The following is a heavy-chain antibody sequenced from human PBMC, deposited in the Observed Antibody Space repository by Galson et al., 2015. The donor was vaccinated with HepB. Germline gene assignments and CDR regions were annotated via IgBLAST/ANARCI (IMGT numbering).Heavy chain of an antibody. D-gene: IGHD3-22*01. V-gene: IGHV3-11*03. Sequence: SLRLSCAASGFTFSDYYMSWIRQAPGKGLEWVSYISSSSSYTNYADSVKGRFTISRDNAKNSQYLLMNSLRAEDTAVYYCASMRYYDSSGLLDWYFDLWGRGTLVTVSS. J-gene: IGHJ2*01. CDR1: GFTFSDYY. CDR3: ASMRYYDSSGLLDWYFDL. CDR2: ISSSSSYT.